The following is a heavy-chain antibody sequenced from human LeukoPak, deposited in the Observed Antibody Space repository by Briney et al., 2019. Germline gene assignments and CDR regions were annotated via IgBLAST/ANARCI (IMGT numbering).Heavy chain of an antibody. V-gene: IGHV1-2*04. CDR1: GYTFTGYY. CDR2: INPNSGGT. D-gene: IGHD3-10*01. Sequence: ASVKVSCKASGYTFTGYYMHWVRQAPGQGLEWMGWINPNSGGTNYAQKFQGWVTMTRDTSISTAYMELSRLRSDDTAVYYCARVGATLPYYYYGMDVWGQGTTVTVSS. J-gene: IGHJ6*02. CDR3: ARVGATLPYYYYGMDV.